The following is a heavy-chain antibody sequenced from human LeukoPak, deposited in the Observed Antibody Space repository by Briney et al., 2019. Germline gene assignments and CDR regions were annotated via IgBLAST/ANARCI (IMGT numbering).Heavy chain of an antibody. CDR2: ISAYNGNT. CDR3: ARDRGYCSGGSCYYYGMDV. V-gene: IGHV1-18*01. Sequence: ASVKVSCKASGYTFTSYGISWVRQAPGQGLEWMGWISAYNGNTNYAQKLQGRVTTTTDTSTSTAYMELRSLRSDDTAVYYCARDRGYCSGGSCYYYGMDVWGQGTTVTVSS. CDR1: GYTFTSYG. J-gene: IGHJ6*02. D-gene: IGHD2-15*01.